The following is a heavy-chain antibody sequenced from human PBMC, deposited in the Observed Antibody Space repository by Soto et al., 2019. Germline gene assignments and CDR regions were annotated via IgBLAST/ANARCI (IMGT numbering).Heavy chain of an antibody. J-gene: IGHJ4*02. CDR2: SIPIFGTA. CDR3: ASPYYYDSSGHLDY. D-gene: IGHD3-22*01. CDR1: GGTFSSYA. Sequence: QVQLVQSGAEVKKPGSSVKVSCKASGGTFSSYAISWVRQAPGQGLEWMGGSIPIFGTANYAQKFQGRVTITEEESTSTAYMELSSVRSEDTAVYYCASPYYYDSSGHLDYWGQGTLVTVSS. V-gene: IGHV1-69*12.